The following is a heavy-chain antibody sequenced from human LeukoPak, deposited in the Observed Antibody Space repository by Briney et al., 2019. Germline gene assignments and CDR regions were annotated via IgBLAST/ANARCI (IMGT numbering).Heavy chain of an antibody. CDR3: ASAGGIAVAGTYWFDP. Sequence: GASVKVSCKVSGYTLTELSMHWVRQAPGKGLEWTGGFDPEDGETIYAQKFQGRVTMTEDTSTDTAYMELSSLRSEDTAVYYCASAGGIAVAGTYWFDPWGQGTLVTVSS. J-gene: IGHJ5*02. D-gene: IGHD6-19*01. CDR2: FDPEDGET. CDR1: GYTLTELS. V-gene: IGHV1-24*01.